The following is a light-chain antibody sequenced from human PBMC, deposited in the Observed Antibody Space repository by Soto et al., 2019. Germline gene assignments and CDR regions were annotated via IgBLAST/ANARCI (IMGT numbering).Light chain of an antibody. J-gene: IGKJ4*01. V-gene: IGKV1-39*01. CDR3: QQNFSPFVT. CDR2: SAS. Sequence: DIQMTQSPPSLSASVGDRVTITCRASETITDFLNWYQLKPGKAPKLLIYSASNLQPGVPSRFSGSGYGTDFTLTRSELPHEDSATYYCQQNFSPFVTFGAGTKVEV. CDR1: ETITDF.